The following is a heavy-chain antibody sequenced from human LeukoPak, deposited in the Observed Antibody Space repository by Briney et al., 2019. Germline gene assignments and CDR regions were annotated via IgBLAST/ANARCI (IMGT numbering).Heavy chain of an antibody. CDR3: ARDPQDIVVVPAAMYSGRNMRLDY. CDR2: ISYDGSNK. CDR1: GFTLSSYA. V-gene: IGHV3-30-3*01. D-gene: IGHD2-2*01. Sequence: GGSLRLSCAASGFTLSSYAMHWVRQAPGKGLEWVAVISYDGSNKYYADSVKGRFTISRDNSKNTLYLQMNSLRAEDTAVYYCARDPQDIVVVPAAMYSGRNMRLDYWGQGTLVTVSS. J-gene: IGHJ4*02.